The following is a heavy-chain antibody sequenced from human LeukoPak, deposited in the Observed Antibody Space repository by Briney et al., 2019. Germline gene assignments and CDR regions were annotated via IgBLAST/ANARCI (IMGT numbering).Heavy chain of an antibody. CDR1: GFTFSDFW. CDR2: INEHGTT. CDR3: ARVRGGN. J-gene: IGHJ4*02. Sequence: GGSLRLSCAASGFTFSDFWMYWVRQAPGKGLVWISNINEHGTTAYADSVKGRFTISRDNAKNILYLQMNSLRAEDKAVYYCARVRGGNWGQGTLVTVSS. V-gene: IGHV3-74*01. D-gene: IGHD2-21*01.